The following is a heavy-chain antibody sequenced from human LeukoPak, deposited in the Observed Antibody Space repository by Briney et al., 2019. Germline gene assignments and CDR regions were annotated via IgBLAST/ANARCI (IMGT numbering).Heavy chain of an antibody. CDR2: IYYSGST. Sequence: SETLSLTCTVSGGSISSYYWAWIRQPPGKGLEWIGYIYYSGSTNYNPSLKSRVTISVDTSKNQFSLKLSSVTAADTAVYYCARFCSGGRCPDYWGQGTLVTVSS. V-gene: IGHV4-59*01. CDR3: ARFCSGGRCPDY. J-gene: IGHJ4*02. D-gene: IGHD2-15*01. CDR1: GGSISSYY.